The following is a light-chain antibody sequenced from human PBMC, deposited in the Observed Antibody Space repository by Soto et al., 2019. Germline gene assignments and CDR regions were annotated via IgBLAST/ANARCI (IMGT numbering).Light chain of an antibody. V-gene: IGLV2-11*01. CDR1: SNDVGGYNY. CDR2: DVS. J-gene: IGLJ2*01. Sequence: QSALTQPRSVSGSPGQSVTISCTGTSNDVGGYNYVSWYQQHPGKAPKLTIYDVSKRPSGVPDRFSGSKSGNTASLTISGLQAEDEADYYCCSYADSYTSVVFGGGTKLTVL. CDR3: CSYADSYTSVV.